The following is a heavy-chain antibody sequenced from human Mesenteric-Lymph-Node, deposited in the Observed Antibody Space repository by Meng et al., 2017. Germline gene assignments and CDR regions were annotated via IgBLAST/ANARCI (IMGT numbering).Heavy chain of an antibody. V-gene: IGHV7-4-1*02. CDR1: GYTFTSYA. D-gene: IGHD6-19*01. J-gene: IGHJ6*02. CDR3: ATTTGYSSGWYEFAYYYYGMAV. Sequence: ASVKVSCKASGYTFTSYAMNWVRQAPGQGLEWMGWINTNTGNPTYAQGFTGRFVFSLDTSVSTAYLQISSLKAEDTAVYYCATTTGYSSGWYEFAYYYYGMAVWGQGNTVTGYS. CDR2: INTNTGNP.